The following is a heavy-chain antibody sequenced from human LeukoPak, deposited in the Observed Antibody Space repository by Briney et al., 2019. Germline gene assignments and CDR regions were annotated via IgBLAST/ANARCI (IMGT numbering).Heavy chain of an antibody. Sequence: SETLSLTCTVSGGSISSSSYYWGWIRQPPGKGLEWIGSIYYSGSTYYNPSLKSRVTISLDTSKNQFSLKLSSVTAADTAVYYCARRGRGTATGTGFFDYWGQGTLVTVSS. CDR1: GGSISSSSYY. CDR3: ARRGRGTATGTGFFDY. J-gene: IGHJ4*02. CDR2: IYYSGST. D-gene: IGHD6-13*01. V-gene: IGHV4-39*07.